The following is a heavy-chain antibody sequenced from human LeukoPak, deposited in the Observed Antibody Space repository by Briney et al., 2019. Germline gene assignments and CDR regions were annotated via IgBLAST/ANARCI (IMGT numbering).Heavy chain of an antibody. CDR2: ISGSGGST. Sequence: GGSLRLSCAASGFTFSSYAMSWVRQAPGKGLEWVLAISGSGGSTYYADSVKGRFTISRDNSKNTLYLQMNSLRAEDTAVYYCALPVGATLADYWGQGTLVTVSS. CDR3: ALPVGATLADY. J-gene: IGHJ4*02. D-gene: IGHD1-26*01. V-gene: IGHV3-23*01. CDR1: GFTFSSYA.